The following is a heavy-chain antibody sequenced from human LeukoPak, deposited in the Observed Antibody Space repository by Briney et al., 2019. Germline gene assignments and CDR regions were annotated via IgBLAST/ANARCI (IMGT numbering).Heavy chain of an antibody. CDR3: AKGWVAAAGIPARNWFDP. CDR2: ISGSGGST. D-gene: IGHD6-13*01. J-gene: IGHJ5*02. V-gene: IGHV3-23*01. Sequence: GGSLRLSCAASGFTFSSYTMSWVRQAPGKGLEWVSAISGSGGSTYYADSVKGRFTTSRDNSKNTLYLQMNSLRAEDTAVYYCAKGWVAAAGIPARNWFDPWGQGTLVTVSS. CDR1: GFTFSSYT.